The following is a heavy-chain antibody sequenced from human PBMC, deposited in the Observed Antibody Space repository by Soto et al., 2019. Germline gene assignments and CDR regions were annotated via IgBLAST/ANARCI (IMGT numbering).Heavy chain of an antibody. CDR3: AKNSKGYSGSDFDY. D-gene: IGHD1-26*01. Sequence: EVQLLESGGGVGQPGGSLRLSCAATGFSFSGYAMSWVRQAAGKGLEWVSTISGSGASTFYADSVKGRFTISRDNSKNTCYLQIASLRAEDTAVYYFAKNSKGYSGSDFDYWGQGTLVTVSS. J-gene: IGHJ4*02. CDR2: ISGSGAST. CDR1: GFSFSGYA. V-gene: IGHV3-23*01.